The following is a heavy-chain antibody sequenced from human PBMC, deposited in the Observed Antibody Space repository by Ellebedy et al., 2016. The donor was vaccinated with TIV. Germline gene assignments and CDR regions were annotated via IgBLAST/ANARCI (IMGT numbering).Heavy chain of an antibody. V-gene: IGHV1-46*01. J-gene: IGHJ4*02. D-gene: IGHD6-13*01. CDR1: GYTFTSYY. Sequence: AASVQVSCKASGYTFTSYYMHWVRQAPGQRLEWMGIINPSCGSTSYAQKFQGRVTMTRDTSTSTVYMELSSLRSEDTAVYYCARGGQQLVSGNWGKGTLVTVSS. CDR3: ARGGQQLVSGN. CDR2: INPSCGST.